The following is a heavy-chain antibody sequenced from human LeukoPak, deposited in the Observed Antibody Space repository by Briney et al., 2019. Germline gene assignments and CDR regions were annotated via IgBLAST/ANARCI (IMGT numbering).Heavy chain of an antibody. V-gene: IGHV3-30*02. CDR1: GFTFSSYG. CDR2: IRYDGSSK. D-gene: IGHD2-2*01. Sequence: GGSLRLSCAASGFTFSSYGMHWVRQAPGKGLEWVAFIRYDGSSKYYADSVKGRFTISRDNSKNTLYLQMNSLRSEDTAVYYCARGAVVYQLLSGWFDPWGQGTLVTVSS. CDR3: ARGAVVYQLLSGWFDP. J-gene: IGHJ5*02.